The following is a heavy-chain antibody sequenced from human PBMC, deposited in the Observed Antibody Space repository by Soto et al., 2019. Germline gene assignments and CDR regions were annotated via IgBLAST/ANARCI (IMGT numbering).Heavy chain of an antibody. D-gene: IGHD6-13*01. J-gene: IGHJ4*02. CDR3: AKAGGAAGTVDYFDY. CDR1: GFTFSNYA. Sequence: GGSLRLSRAASGFTFSNYAINWVRQSPGKGLEWVSVISGSVGSTYYADSVKGRFTITRDNSKNTLYLQMNSLRAEDTAVYYCAKAGGAAGTVDYFDYWGQGTLVTV. CDR2: ISGSVGST. V-gene: IGHV3-23*01.